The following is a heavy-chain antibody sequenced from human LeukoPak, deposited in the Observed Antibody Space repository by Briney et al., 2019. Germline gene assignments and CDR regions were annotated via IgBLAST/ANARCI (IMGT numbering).Heavy chain of an antibody. D-gene: IGHD6-13*01. J-gene: IGHJ4*02. CDR2: IYCSGNT. Sequence: SETLSLTCTVSGGSISSYYWSWIRQPPGKGLEWIGSIYCSGNTYHNPSLKSRVTISVDTSKNQLSLKLSSVTAADTAVYYCARTGYSSSWYIDYWGQGTLVTVSS. V-gene: IGHV4-59*08. CDR3: ARTGYSSSWYIDY. CDR1: GGSISSYY.